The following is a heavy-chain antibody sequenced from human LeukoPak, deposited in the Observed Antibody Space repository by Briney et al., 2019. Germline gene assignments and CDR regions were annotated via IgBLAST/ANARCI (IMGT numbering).Heavy chain of an antibody. D-gene: IGHD5-24*01. J-gene: IGHJ4*02. CDR1: GGSSSNYY. CDR2: IYYSGST. Sequence: PSETLSLTCSVSGGSSSNYYWSWIRQPPGRGLEWIGYIYYSGSTNSNASLKSRVTISVDTSKNQFSLKLSSVTAADTAVYYCARGARAGYNLEPFDYWGQGTLVTVSS. CDR3: ARGARAGYNLEPFDY. V-gene: IGHV4-59*08.